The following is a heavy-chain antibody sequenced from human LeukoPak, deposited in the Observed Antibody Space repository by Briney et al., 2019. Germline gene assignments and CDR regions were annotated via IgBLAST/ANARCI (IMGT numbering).Heavy chain of an antibody. D-gene: IGHD6-19*01. CDR2: ILYDGRNK. CDR3: ASSPYSNGYLY. Sequence: GRSLRLSCAASGFTFSSYAMHWVRQAPGKGLEWLAVILYDGRNKYYADSVKGRFTISRDNSKNTLYLQMNSLRAEDTAVYYCASSPYSNGYLYWGQGTLVTVSS. V-gene: IGHV3-30*04. CDR1: GFTFSSYA. J-gene: IGHJ4*02.